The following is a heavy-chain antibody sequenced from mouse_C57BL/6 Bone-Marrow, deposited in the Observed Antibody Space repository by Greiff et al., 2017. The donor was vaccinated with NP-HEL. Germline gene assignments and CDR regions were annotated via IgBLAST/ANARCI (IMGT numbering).Heavy chain of an antibody. J-gene: IGHJ3*01. Sequence: VQLQQSGPELVKPGASVKISCKASGYTFTDYYMNWVKQSHGKSLEWIGDINPNNGGTSYNQKFKGKATLTVDKSSSTAYMELRSLTSEDSAVYYCARWDYGWFAHWGQGTLVTVSA. CDR1: GYTFTDYY. CDR2: INPNNGGT. D-gene: IGHD1-1*02. CDR3: ARWDYGWFAH. V-gene: IGHV1-26*01.